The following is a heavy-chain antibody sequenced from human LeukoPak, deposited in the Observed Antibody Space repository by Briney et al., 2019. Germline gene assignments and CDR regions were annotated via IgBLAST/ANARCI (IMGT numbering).Heavy chain of an antibody. V-gene: IGHV3-30*01. CDR2: ISKDGSSK. CDR1: GFTFSSHV. Sequence: GGSLRLSCAASGFTFSSHVMHWVRQAPGKGIEWLAVISKDGSSKFCADSVKGRFTISRDNSKNTLYLQMNSLRVEDTALYYCARDEGTVWNIKNYGFDVWGQGTVVTVSS. D-gene: IGHD1/OR15-1a*01. J-gene: IGHJ3*01. CDR3: ARDEGTVWNIKNYGFDV.